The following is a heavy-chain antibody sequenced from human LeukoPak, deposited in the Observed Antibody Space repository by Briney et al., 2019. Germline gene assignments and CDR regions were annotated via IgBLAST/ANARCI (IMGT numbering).Heavy chain of an antibody. CDR2: INHSGST. Sequence: SETLSLTCAVYGGAFSGYYWNWIRQPPGKGLEWIGEINHSGSTNYNPSLKSRVTISIDTSKNQFFLKLTSVTAADTAVYYCARRVDYWGQGTLVTVSS. V-gene: IGHV4-34*01. CDR3: ARRVDY. CDR1: GGAFSGYY. J-gene: IGHJ4*02.